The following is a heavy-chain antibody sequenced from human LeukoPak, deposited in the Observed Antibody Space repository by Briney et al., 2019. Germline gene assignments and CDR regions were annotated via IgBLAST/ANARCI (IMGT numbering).Heavy chain of an antibody. CDR3: XRVIVGTLGNAFDI. V-gene: IGHV3-20*04. CDR1: GFTFDDHG. Sequence: GGSLRLSCAASGFTFDDHGMSWVRQAPGKGLEWVSGIDWDGDIKAYADSVKGRLTISRDNAKRSVHLQMSSLRAEDTALYYCXRVIVGTLGNAFDIWGQGTMVTVSS. D-gene: IGHD5-12*01. J-gene: IGHJ3*02. CDR2: IDWDGDIK.